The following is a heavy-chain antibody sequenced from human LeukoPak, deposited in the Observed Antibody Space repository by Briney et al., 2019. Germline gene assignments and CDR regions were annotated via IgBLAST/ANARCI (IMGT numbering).Heavy chain of an antibody. J-gene: IGHJ4*02. CDR1: GGSFNSYA. Sequence: SVKVSCKASGGSFNSYAFSWVRQAPGQGLEWMGRIIPIIGIASYAQKFQGRVTITTDESTSTAYMELSSLRSEDTAVYYCARVFRHQLPDYWGQGTLVTVSS. CDR2: IIPIIGIA. V-gene: IGHV1-69*04. D-gene: IGHD2-2*01. CDR3: ARVFRHQLPDY.